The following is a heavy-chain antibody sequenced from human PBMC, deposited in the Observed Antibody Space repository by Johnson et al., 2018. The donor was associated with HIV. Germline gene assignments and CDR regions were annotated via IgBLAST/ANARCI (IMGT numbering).Heavy chain of an antibody. CDR3: ARVIMTVVGGDAFDI. CDR1: GFTISTFW. D-gene: IGHD3-22*01. Sequence: VQLVESGGALVQPGGSLRLSCEVSGFTISTFWMHWVRQVPGKGLMWVSRISGDGSSLSYADSVKGRFTISRDNAKNTLYLQLNSLRVEDTALYHCARVIMTVVGGDAFDIWGQGTMVTVSS. CDR2: ISGDGSSL. J-gene: IGHJ3*02. V-gene: IGHV3-74*02.